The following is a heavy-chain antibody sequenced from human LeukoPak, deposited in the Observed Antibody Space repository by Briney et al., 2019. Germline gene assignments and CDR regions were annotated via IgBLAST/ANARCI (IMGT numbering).Heavy chain of an antibody. V-gene: IGHV1-18*01. CDR3: ARDSDIVVVPAAISFDP. Sequence: ASVDVSYKASGYIFTSYVISGVRQSAGQGLEGMGGINAYNGKTNYAQKLQGRVTMTTDDSASTAYMELRSLRSDDTAVYYCARDSDIVVVPAAISFDPWGQGTLVTVSS. D-gene: IGHD2-2*01. CDR2: INAYNGKT. CDR1: GYIFTSYV. J-gene: IGHJ5*02.